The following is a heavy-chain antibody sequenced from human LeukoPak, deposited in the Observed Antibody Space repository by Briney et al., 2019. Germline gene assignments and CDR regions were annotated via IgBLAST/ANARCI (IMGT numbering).Heavy chain of an antibody. D-gene: IGHD3-22*01. CDR1: SGSVSSSSYY. CDR2: IYYNGNT. CDR3: ARVTDSSGYGT. Sequence: KASETLSLTCTVSSGSVSSSSYYWGWIRQPPGKGLEWIGSIYYNGNTYYNPSLKSRVTISVDTSKNQFSLKLSSVTAADTAVYYCARVTDSSGYGTWGQGTLVTVSS. V-gene: IGHV4-39*01. J-gene: IGHJ5*02.